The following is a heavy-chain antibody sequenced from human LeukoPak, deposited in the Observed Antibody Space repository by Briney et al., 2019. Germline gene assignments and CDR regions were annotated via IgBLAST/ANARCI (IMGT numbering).Heavy chain of an antibody. CDR3: AKVKTYYYDSSGYYFDY. V-gene: IGHV3-30*18. CDR1: GFTFSSYG. D-gene: IGHD3-22*01. J-gene: IGHJ4*02. Sequence: GGSLRLSCAASGFTFSSYGMHWVRQAPGKGLEWVAVISYDGSNKYYADSVKGRFTISRDNSKNTLYLQMNSLRAEDTAVYYCAKVKTYYYDSSGYYFDYWAREPWSPSPQ. CDR2: ISYDGSNK.